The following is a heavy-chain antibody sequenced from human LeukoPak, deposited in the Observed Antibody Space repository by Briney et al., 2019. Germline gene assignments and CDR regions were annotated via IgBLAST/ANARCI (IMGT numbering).Heavy chain of an antibody. CDR1: GYTFTDHY. Sequence: GASVKVSCKASGYTFTDHYVHWVRQAPGQGLEWMGWINPDNGGRTYAKSFQGGVTMTRDTSLSTAYLELSRLTSDDTAMYYCARRLGHTSLYNFGLSLDPWGQGALVTVSS. D-gene: IGHD3-10*01. V-gene: IGHV1-2*02. CDR3: ARRLGHTSLYNFGLSLDP. J-gene: IGHJ5*02. CDR2: INPDNGGR.